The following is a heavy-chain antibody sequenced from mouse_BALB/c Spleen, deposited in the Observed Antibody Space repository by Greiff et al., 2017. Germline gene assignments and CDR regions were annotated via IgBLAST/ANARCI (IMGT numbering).Heavy chain of an antibody. CDR3: ASYYYYRRSYAMDY. V-gene: IGHV1S135*01. Sequence: EVQLQQSGPELMKPGASVKISCKASGYSFTSYYMHWVKQSHGKSLEWIGYIDPFNGGTSYNQKFKGKATLTVDKSSSTAYMHLSSLTSEDSAVYYCASYYYYRRSYAMDYWGQGTSVTVSS. CDR2: IDPFNGGT. CDR1: GYSFTSYY. D-gene: IGHD1-1*01. J-gene: IGHJ4*01.